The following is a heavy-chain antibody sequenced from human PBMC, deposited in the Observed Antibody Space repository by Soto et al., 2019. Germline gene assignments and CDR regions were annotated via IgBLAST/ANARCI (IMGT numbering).Heavy chain of an antibody. CDR2: IYHSGST. J-gene: IGHJ6*02. V-gene: IGHV4-4*02. Sequence: SETLSLTCAVSGGSISSSNWWSWVRQPPGKGLEWIGEIYHSGSTNYNPSLKSRVTISVDKSKNQFSLKLSSVTAADTAVYYCATVVGGYYYAMDVWAQGTTVTVS. D-gene: IGHD2-2*01. CDR3: ATVVGGYYYAMDV. CDR1: GGSISSSNW.